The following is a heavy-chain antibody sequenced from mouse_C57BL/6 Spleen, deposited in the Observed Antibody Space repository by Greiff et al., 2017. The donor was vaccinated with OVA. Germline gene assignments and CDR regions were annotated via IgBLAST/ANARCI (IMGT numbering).Heavy chain of an antibody. CDR3: ARSGEYYFDN. D-gene: IGHD4-1*01. Sequence: QVQLQQPGAELVMPGASVKLSCKASGYTFTSYWMHWVKQRPGQGLEWIGEIDPSDSYTNYNQKFKGKSTLTVDKSSSTAYMQLSSLTSEDSAVYYCARSGEYYFDNWGQGTTLTVSS. CDR1: GYTFTSYW. V-gene: IGHV1-69*01. J-gene: IGHJ2*01. CDR2: IDPSDSYT.